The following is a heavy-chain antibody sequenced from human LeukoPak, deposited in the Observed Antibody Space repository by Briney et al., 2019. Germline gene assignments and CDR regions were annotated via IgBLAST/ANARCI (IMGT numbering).Heavy chain of an antibody. CDR3: ASEASWDNYYGSGSYYRHIGY. J-gene: IGHJ4*02. V-gene: IGHV3-7*01. CDR2: MFQVEDAE. D-gene: IGHD3-10*01. Sequence: PGGSLRLSCAASGFTFSKSWMSWVRQAPGKGLEWVTHMFQVEDAEYYLGSVRGRFTISRDNSENTLYLQMNSLRAEDTAVYYCASEASWDNYYGSGSYYRHIGYWGQGTLVTVSS. CDR1: GFTFSKSW.